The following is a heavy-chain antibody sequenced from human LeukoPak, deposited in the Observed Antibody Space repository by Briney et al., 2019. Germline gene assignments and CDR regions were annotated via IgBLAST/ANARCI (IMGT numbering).Heavy chain of an antibody. CDR1: GFTFSSYE. CDR2: ISSSGSTI. V-gene: IGHV3-48*03. CDR3: ARVDIFDGFDY. Sequence: PGGSLRLSCAASGFTFSSYEMNWVRQAPGKGLEWVSYISSSGSTIYYADSVKGRFTTSRDNAKNSLYLQMNSLRAEDTAVYYCARVDIFDGFDYWGQGTLVTVSS. D-gene: IGHD2-21*01. J-gene: IGHJ4*02.